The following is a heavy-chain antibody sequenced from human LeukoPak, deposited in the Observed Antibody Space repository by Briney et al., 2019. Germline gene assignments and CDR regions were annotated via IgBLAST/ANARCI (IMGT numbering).Heavy chain of an antibody. V-gene: IGHV4-34*01. Sequence: PSETLSLTCAVYGGSFSGYYWSWIRQPPGKGLEWVGEINHSGSTNYNPSLKSRVTISLDTSKNQFSLKLSSVPAADTAVYYCAFRRYYYDSSGYFDYWGQGTLVTVSS. D-gene: IGHD3-22*01. J-gene: IGHJ4*02. CDR1: GGSFSGYY. CDR2: INHSGST. CDR3: AFRRYYYDSSGYFDY.